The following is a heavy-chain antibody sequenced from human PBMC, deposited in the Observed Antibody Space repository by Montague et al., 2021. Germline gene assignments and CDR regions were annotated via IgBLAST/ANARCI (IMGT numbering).Heavy chain of an antibody. CDR1: GDSVAVVSAA. D-gene: IGHD6-13*01. Sequence: CAISGDSVAVVSAACNRIKQSPSLHPAWLGGTCHRSKWYNDYAVSVKSRITINPDTSKNQFSLQLNSVTPEDTAVYYCARGGSWLYYFDYWGQGTLVTVSS. J-gene: IGHJ4*02. CDR3: ARGGSWLYYFDY. V-gene: IGHV6-1*01. CDR2: TCHRSKWYN.